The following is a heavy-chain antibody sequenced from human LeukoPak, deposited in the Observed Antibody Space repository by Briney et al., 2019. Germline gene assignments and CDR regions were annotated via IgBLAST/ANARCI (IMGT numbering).Heavy chain of an antibody. CDR3: ARLRAAGTVYYYMDV. CDR1: GGTFSNYA. D-gene: IGHD6-13*01. Sequence: ASVKVSCKASGGTFSNYAISWVRQAPGQGLEWMGWINPNSGGTNYAQKFQGRVTMTRDTSISTAYMELSRLRSDDTAVYYCARLRAAGTVYYYMDVWGKGTTVTVSS. V-gene: IGHV1-2*02. CDR2: INPNSGGT. J-gene: IGHJ6*03.